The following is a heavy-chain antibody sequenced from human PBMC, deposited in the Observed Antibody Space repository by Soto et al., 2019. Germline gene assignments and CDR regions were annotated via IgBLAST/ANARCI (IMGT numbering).Heavy chain of an antibody. CDR2: IYYNGST. Sequence: SETLSLTCTVSGDSITSSGSYWGWIRKPPGKGLEWIGSIYYNGSTYYNPSLKSRVTISVDTSKNHLSLKPTSMTAADTAMYYCARHGGPSGWYPRIYYSGMNVWGQGTTVTVSS. V-gene: IGHV4-39*01. D-gene: IGHD6-19*01. CDR1: GDSITSSGSY. J-gene: IGHJ6*02. CDR3: ARHGGPSGWYPRIYYSGMNV.